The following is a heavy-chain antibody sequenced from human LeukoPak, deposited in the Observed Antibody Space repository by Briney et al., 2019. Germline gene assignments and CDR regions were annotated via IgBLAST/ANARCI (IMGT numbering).Heavy chain of an antibody. D-gene: IGHD1-26*01. Sequence: GGSLRLSCAASGFTFSDHYMLWFRQAPGKGLEWVSYISTSSSHTNYADSVKGRFTISRDNAKNSLYLQMNSLRAEDTARYYCARNNGNYILDDWGQGTLVTVSP. V-gene: IGHV3-11*06. CDR1: GFTFSDHY. CDR3: ARNNGNYILDD. J-gene: IGHJ4*02. CDR2: ISTSSSHT.